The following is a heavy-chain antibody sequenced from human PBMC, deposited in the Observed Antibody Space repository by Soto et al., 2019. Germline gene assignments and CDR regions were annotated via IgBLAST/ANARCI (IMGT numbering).Heavy chain of an antibody. CDR2: IRKKTNSYTT. CDR3: ARDSRIVATPAMGSVGFDP. CDR1: GFTFSDHY. V-gene: IGHV3-72*01. J-gene: IGHJ5*02. Sequence: PGGSLRLSCAASGFTFSDHYMDWVRQAPGKGLEWVARIRKKTNSYTTEYAASVKGRFTISRDDSKNSLYLQMDSLRVEDTAIYYCARDSRIVATPAMGSVGFDPWGQGTLVTVSS. D-gene: IGHD2-2*01.